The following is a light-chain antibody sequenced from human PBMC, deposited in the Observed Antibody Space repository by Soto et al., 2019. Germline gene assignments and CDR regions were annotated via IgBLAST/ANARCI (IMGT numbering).Light chain of an antibody. J-gene: IGKJ1*01. CDR3: QQYGSSGT. CDR2: GAS. Sequence: EIVMTQSPATLSVSPGERATLSCRASQSVSSNLAWYQQKPGQAPRLLIYGASTRAAGVPGRFSGSGSGTDFTLTISSLEPEDFAVYYCQQYGSSGTFGQGTKVDIK. CDR1: QSVSSN. V-gene: IGKV3-15*01.